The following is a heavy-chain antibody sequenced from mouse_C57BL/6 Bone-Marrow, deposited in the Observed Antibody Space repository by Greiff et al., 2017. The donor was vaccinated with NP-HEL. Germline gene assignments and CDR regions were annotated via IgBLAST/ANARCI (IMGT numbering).Heavy chain of an antibody. Sequence: VQLQQSGAELARPGASVKMSCKASGYTFTSYTMHWVKQRPGQGLEWIGYINPSSGYTKYNQKFKDKATLTADKSSSTAYMQLSSLTSEDSAVYYCAREITTVVGGNWYFDVWGTGTTVTVSS. J-gene: IGHJ1*03. D-gene: IGHD1-1*01. CDR2: INPSSGYT. CDR3: AREITTVVGGNWYFDV. V-gene: IGHV1-4*01. CDR1: GYTFTSYT.